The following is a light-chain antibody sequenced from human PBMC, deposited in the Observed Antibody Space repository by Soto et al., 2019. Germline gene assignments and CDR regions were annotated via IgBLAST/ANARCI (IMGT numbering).Light chain of an antibody. V-gene: IGKV1-6*01. CDR2: AAS. J-gene: IGKJ1*01. CDR1: QGIRSA. Sequence: AIQVTQSPSSLSASVGDRVTITCRTSQGIRSALGWYQQKPGKVPKLLIYAASTLQSGVPSRFSGSGSGRDVTLTISSLQPEDFATYYCLLDYAYFWAFGQGTKVDIK. CDR3: LLDYAYFWA.